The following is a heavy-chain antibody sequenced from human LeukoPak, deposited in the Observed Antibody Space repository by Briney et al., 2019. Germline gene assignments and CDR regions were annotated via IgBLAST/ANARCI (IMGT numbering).Heavy chain of an antibody. CDR1: GFTFSSYG. V-gene: IGHV3-30*02. Sequence: GGSLRLSCAASGFTFSSYGMHWVRQAPGKGLEWVAFIRYDGSNKYYADSVKGRFTISRDNSKNTLYLQMNSLRAEDTAVYYCAKDRDTAMGYFDYWGQGTLVTVSS. CDR3: AKDRDTAMGYFDY. D-gene: IGHD5-18*01. J-gene: IGHJ4*02. CDR2: IRYDGSNK.